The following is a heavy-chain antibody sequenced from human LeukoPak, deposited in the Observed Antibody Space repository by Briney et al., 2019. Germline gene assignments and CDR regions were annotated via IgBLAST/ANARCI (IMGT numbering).Heavy chain of an antibody. V-gene: IGHV3-48*03. J-gene: IGHJ4*02. CDR3: ARADWGSIDY. CDR2: ISTSGRTI. CDR1: GFIFNSYE. Sequence: PGGSLRLSCAASGFIFNSYEMNWVRQAPGLGLEWVSYISTSGRTIHYADSVKGRFTISRDNAKNSLYLQLNSLRAEDTAVYFCARADWGSIDYWGQGALVTVSS. D-gene: IGHD7-27*01.